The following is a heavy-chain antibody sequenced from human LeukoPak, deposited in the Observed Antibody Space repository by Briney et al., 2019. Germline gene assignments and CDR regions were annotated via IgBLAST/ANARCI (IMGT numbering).Heavy chain of an antibody. J-gene: IGHJ4*02. CDR1: GYTFTGYY. CDR2: INPNSGGT. V-gene: IGHV1-2*06. Sequence: ASVKVSCKASGYTFTGYYMHWVRQAPGQGLEWMVRINPNSGGTNYAQKSQGRFTMTRDKSISTAYMELSRRRSDDPAVYYCAREKSRAFDYWGQGTLVTVSS. CDR3: AREKSRAFDY.